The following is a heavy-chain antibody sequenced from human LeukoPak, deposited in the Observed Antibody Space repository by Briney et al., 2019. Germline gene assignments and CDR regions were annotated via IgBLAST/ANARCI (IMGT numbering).Heavy chain of an antibody. CDR3: ARGLPFYV. CDR1: GVSVSTSY. D-gene: IGHD4-11*01. CDR2: IYPSGTT. V-gene: IGHV3-66*01. Sequence: PGGSLRLSCVVSGVSVSTSYMSWVRQAPGKGLEWVSVIYPSGTTYCTDSVKGRFTTSRDNSKNTLYLQMNSLRAEDTAVYYCARGLPFYVWGQGTVVTVSS. J-gene: IGHJ3*01.